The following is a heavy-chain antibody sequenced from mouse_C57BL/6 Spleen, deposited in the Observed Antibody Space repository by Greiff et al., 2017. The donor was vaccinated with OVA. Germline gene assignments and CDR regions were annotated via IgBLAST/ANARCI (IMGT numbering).Heavy chain of an antibody. CDR2: ISYDGSN. J-gene: IGHJ4*01. Sequence: EVQLQQSGPGLVKPSQSLSLTCSVTGYSITSGYYWNWIRQFPGNKLEWMGYISYDGSNNYNPSLKNRISITRDTSKNQFFLKLNSVTTEDTATYYCASYDYDGVDYWGQGTSVTVSS. D-gene: IGHD2-4*01. CDR3: ASYDYDGVDY. CDR1: GYSITSGYY. V-gene: IGHV3-6*01.